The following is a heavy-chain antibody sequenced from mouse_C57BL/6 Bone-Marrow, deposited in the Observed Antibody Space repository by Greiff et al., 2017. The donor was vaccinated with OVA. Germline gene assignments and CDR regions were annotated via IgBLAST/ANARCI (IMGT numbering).Heavy chain of an antibody. CDR1: GFNIKDDY. D-gene: IGHD2-4*01. V-gene: IGHV14-4*01. CDR2: IDPENGDT. CDR3: TTCDYDVGY. J-gene: IGHJ2*01. Sequence: QLKESGAELVRPGASVKLSCTASGFNIKDDYMHWVKQRPEQGLEWIGWIDPENGDTEYASKFQGKATITADTSSNTAYLQLSSLTSEDTAVYYCTTCDYDVGYWGQGTTLTVSS.